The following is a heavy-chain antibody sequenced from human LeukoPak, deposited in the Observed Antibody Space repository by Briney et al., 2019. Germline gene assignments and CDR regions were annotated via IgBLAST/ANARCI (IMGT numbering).Heavy chain of an antibody. Sequence: GESLKISCKGSGYSFTSYWIGWVRQMPGKGLEWMGIIYPGDSDTRYSPSFQGQVTISADKSLSTAYLQWSSLKASDTAMYYCARRGYCSSTSCPEFDYWGQGTLVTVSS. CDR3: ARRGYCSSTSCPEFDY. CDR1: GYSFTSYW. CDR2: IYPGDSDT. J-gene: IGHJ4*02. D-gene: IGHD2-2*01. V-gene: IGHV5-51*01.